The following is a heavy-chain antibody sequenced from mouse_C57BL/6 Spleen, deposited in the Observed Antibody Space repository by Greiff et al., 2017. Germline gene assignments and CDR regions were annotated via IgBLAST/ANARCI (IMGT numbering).Heavy chain of an antibody. Sequence: QVQLQQPGAELVRPGSSVKLSCKASGYTFNSYWMHWVKQRPIQGLEWIGTIDPSDSETHYNQKFKDKATLTVDKSSSTAYMQLSSLTSEDSAVYYCARSYYAFFDYWGQGTTLTVSS. CDR2: IDPSDSET. D-gene: IGHD1-1*01. CDR1: GYTFNSYW. V-gene: IGHV1-52*01. J-gene: IGHJ2*01. CDR3: ARSYYAFFDY.